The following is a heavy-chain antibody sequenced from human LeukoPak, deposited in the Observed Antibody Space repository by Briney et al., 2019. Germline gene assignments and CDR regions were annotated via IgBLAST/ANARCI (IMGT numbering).Heavy chain of an antibody. CDR2: VIPIFGTA. CDR3: AREQTRGWPY. V-gene: IGHV1-69*01. CDR1: GDTFSSYA. D-gene: IGHD6-19*01. J-gene: IGHJ4*02. Sequence: ASVKVSCKASGDTFSSYAFRWVRQAPGQGLEWMGGVIPIFGTANYAQKFQGRVTITADESTSTTYMELSRLRSEDTALYYCAREQTRGWPYWGQGTLVTVSA.